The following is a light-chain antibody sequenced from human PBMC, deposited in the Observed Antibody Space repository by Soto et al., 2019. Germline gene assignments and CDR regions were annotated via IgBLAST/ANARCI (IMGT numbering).Light chain of an antibody. CDR2: EVG. Sequence: QSALTQPAYVSGSPGQSITISCTGTSSDVGGYNYVSWYQQHPGKAPKLMIYEVGNRPSGVSNRFSGSKSGNTASLTISGLQAEDEADYYCSSYTSSSTLVFGGGTKLTVL. CDR3: SSYTSSSTLV. J-gene: IGLJ2*01. V-gene: IGLV2-14*01. CDR1: SSDVGGYNY.